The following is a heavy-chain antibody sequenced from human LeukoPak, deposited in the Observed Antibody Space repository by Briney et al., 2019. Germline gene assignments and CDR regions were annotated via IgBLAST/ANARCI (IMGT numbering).Heavy chain of an antibody. CDR3: ARESITMVRGVIRYYYYGMDV. CDR1: GGSISSYY. CDR2: IYYSGST. D-gene: IGHD3-10*01. Sequence: PSETLSLTCTVSGGSISSYYWSWIRQPPGKGLGWIGYIYYSGSTNYNPSLKSRVTISVDTSKNQFSLKLSSVTAADTAVYYCARESITMVRGVIRYYYYGMDVWGQGTTVTVSS. J-gene: IGHJ6*02. V-gene: IGHV4-59*01.